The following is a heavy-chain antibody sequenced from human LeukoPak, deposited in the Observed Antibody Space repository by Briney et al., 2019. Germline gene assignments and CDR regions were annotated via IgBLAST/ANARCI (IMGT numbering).Heavy chain of an antibody. CDR2: ISYDGSNK. Sequence: GGSLRLSCAASGFTFSSYAMHWVRQAPGKGLEWVAVISYDGSNKYYADSVKGRFTISRDNSKNTLYLQMNSLRAEDTAVYYCAKDSQDIVVVTALLADYFDYWGQGTLVTVSS. CDR3: AKDSQDIVVVTALLADYFDY. CDR1: GFTFSSYA. D-gene: IGHD2-21*02. J-gene: IGHJ4*02. V-gene: IGHV3-30-3*01.